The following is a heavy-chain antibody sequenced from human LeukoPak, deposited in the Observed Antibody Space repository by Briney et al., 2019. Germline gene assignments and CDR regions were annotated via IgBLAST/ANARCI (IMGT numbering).Heavy chain of an antibody. CDR3: ARDGTYYYDSSGYLIRANGAFDT. CDR1: GGSISSGSYY. CDR2: IYTSGRA. V-gene: IGHV4-61*02. J-gene: IGHJ3*02. Sequence: SETLSVTCTVSGGSISSGSYYCSWIRQPAGKGLEWVGRIYTSGRANYNPSLKSRVTISVDTSKNQFSLKLSSVTAADTAVYYCARDGTYYYDSSGYLIRANGAFDTWGQGTMVTVSS. D-gene: IGHD3-22*01.